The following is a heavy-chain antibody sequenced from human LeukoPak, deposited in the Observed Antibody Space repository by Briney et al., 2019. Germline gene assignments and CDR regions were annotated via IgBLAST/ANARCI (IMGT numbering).Heavy chain of an antibody. CDR2: ISAYNGNT. D-gene: IGHD4-23*01. Sequence: EASVKVSCKASGYTFTSYGISWVRQAPGQGLEWMGWISAYNGNTNYAQKLQGRVTMTTDTSTSTAYMELSSLRSEDTAVYYCARDNSVEDTAWWFDPWGQGTLVTVSS. J-gene: IGHJ5*02. CDR3: ARDNSVEDTAWWFDP. CDR1: GYTFTSYG. V-gene: IGHV1-18*01.